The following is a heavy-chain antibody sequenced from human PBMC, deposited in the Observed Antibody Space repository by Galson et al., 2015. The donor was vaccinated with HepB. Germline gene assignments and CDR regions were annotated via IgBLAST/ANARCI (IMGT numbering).Heavy chain of an antibody. CDR3: ARDHCTDGVCYMSDY. CDR1: GYTFASYG. D-gene: IGHD2-8*01. Sequence: QSGAEVKEPGASVKVSCKASGYTFASYGISWVRQAPGQGLEWMGWISTYNGNTHYAQKLQGRVTMTTDTSTSTAYMERRSLRSDDTAVFYCARDHCTDGVCYMSDYWGQGTLVTVSS. J-gene: IGHJ4*02. CDR2: ISTYNGNT. V-gene: IGHV1-18*04.